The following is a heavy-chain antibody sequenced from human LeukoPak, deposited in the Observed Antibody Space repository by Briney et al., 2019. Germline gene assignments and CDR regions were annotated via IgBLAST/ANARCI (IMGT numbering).Heavy chain of an antibody. CDR1: GGSICSYI. CDR2: IYYSGST. D-gene: IGHD4-17*01. CDR3: ASSGTVTTLVY. J-gene: IGHJ4*02. V-gene: IGHV4-59*01. Sequence: SETLSHTCTDSGGSICSYIRSCIRQPPGKGLEWIGYIYYSGSTNYNPSLKSRVTISVDTSKNQFSLKLSSVTAADTAVYYCASSGTVTTLVYWGRRPLVTVSS.